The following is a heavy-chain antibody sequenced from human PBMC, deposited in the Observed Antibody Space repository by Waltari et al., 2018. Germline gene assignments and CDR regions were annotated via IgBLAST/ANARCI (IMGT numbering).Heavy chain of an antibody. CDR3: VTGLTTVTAKDYFDH. Sequence: EVQLVESGGGSVQPGGSLRLSCAASGMPFSNYWMNWVRQAPGGGLEWVANIKQDGSEKNYVDSVEGRFSISRDNAQNSLYLQMNSLRAEDTAIYYCVTGLTTVTAKDYFDHWGQGALVTVS. J-gene: IGHJ4*02. D-gene: IGHD4-17*01. CDR2: IKQDGSEK. CDR1: GMPFSNYW. V-gene: IGHV3-7*01.